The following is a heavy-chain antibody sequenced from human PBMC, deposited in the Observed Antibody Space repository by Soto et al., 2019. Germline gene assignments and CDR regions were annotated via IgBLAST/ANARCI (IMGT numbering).Heavy chain of an antibody. D-gene: IGHD6-13*01. CDR1: GFTFSSYG. CDR2: IWYDGSNK. V-gene: IGHV3-33*01. J-gene: IGHJ4*02. CDR3: ARDLWSSSWPIIDY. Sequence: PGGSLRLSCAASGFTFSSYGMHWVRQAPGKGLEWVAVIWYDGSNKYYADSVKGRFTISRDNSKNTLYLQMNSLRAEDTAVYYCARDLWSSSWPIIDYWGQGTLVTVSS.